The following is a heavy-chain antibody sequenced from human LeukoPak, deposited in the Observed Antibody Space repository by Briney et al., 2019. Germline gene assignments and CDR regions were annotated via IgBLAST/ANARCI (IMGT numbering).Heavy chain of an antibody. J-gene: IGHJ3*01. CDR1: GFTFSNYL. CDR2: INTDETNA. V-gene: IGHV3-74*01. Sequence: PGGSLRLSGAASGFTFSNYLMHWVRQAPGKGMVWVARINTDETNAYADSVKARFTISRDNAKNTLYLQMNNLRVEDSAVYFCGRGGDGMDFWGQGTTVIVSS. CDR3: GRGGDGMDF.